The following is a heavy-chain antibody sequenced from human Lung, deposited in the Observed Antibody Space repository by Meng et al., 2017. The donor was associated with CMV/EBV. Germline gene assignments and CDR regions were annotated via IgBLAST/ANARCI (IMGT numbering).Heavy chain of an antibody. CDR1: TLCDHG. CDR2: INWNGGST. V-gene: IGHV3-20*01. CDR3: ARALYYDFWSGPHYGMDV. J-gene: IGHJ6*02. Sequence: TLCDHGMSWVRQAPGKGLEWVSGINWNGGSTGYADSVKGRFTISRDNAKNSLYLQMNSLRAEDTALYHCARALYYDFWSGPHYGMDVWGQGTAVTVSS. D-gene: IGHD3-3*01.